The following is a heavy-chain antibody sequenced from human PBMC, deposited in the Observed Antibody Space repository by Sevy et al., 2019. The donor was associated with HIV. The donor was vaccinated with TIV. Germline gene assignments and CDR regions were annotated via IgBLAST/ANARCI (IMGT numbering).Heavy chain of an antibody. D-gene: IGHD3-9*01. V-gene: IGHV3-23*01. CDR1: GFTFSSYA. CDR3: AKDQTTYHDILTGYYRGYYWFDP. CDR2: ISGSGGST. J-gene: IGHJ5*02. Sequence: GGSLRLSCAASGFTFSSYAMSWVRQAPGKGLEWVSAISGSGGSTYYADSVKGRFTISRDNSKNTLYLQMNILRAEDTAVYYCAKDQTTYHDILTGYYRGYYWFDPWGQGTLVTVSS.